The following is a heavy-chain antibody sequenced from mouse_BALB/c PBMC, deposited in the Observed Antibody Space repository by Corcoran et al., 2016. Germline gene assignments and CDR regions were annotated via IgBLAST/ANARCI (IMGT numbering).Heavy chain of an antibody. Sequence: QIQLVQSGPELKKPGETVKISCKASGYTFTNYGMNWVKQAPGKGLKWMGWINTNTGEPTYAEEFKGRFAFSLETSASTAYLQINNLKNEDTATYFCARSKQAYWGQGTLVTVSA. J-gene: IGHJ3*01. CDR3: ARSKQAY. V-gene: IGHV9-3*02. CDR2: INTNTGEP. CDR1: GYTFTNYG. D-gene: IGHD2-5*01.